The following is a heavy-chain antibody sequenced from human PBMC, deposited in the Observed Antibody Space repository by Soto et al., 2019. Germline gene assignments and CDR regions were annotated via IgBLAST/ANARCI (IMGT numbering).Heavy chain of an antibody. CDR3: ARGRGSFYVDF. Sequence: EVQLVESGGGLVQPGGSLRLSCATSGFTFGNYWMYWVRQAPGKGLVWVSRIHSDGKITTYADSVKGRFTISRDIAKNTRYLQMNSLRAEDKAMYYCARGRGSFYVDFWGQGTLVTVAS. CDR2: IHSDGKIT. CDR1: GFTFGNYW. J-gene: IGHJ4*02. V-gene: IGHV3-74*01. D-gene: IGHD1-26*01.